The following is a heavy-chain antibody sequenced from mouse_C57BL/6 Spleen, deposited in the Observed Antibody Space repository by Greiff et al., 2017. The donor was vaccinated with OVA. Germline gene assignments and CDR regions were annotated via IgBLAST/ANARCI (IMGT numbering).Heavy chain of an antibody. Sequence: VKLQESGPELVKPGASVKISCKASGYAFSSSSMNWVKQRPGKGLEWIGRIYPGDGDTNYNGKFKGKATLTADKSSSTAYMQLSSLTSEDSAVYFCARGTGTGAMDYWGQGTSVTVSS. CDR3: ARGTGTGAMDY. V-gene: IGHV1-82*01. J-gene: IGHJ4*01. CDR1: GYAFSSSS. D-gene: IGHD4-1*01. CDR2: IYPGDGDT.